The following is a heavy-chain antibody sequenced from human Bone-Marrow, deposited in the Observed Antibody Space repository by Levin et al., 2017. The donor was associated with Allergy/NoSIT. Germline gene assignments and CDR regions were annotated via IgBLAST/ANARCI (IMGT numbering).Heavy chain of an antibody. D-gene: IGHD2/OR15-2a*01. J-gene: IGHJ5*02. CDR3: ARDGIHCNAGCIAGHRWENYFDP. CDR1: GFTFSTYA. V-gene: IGHV3-30-3*01. Sequence: HSGGSLRLSCAASGFTFSTYAMHWVRQAPGRGLEWVAAIGYDGSNQYYADSVKGRFTISRDNSKNTVYLQMNSLRAEDMAVYYCARDGIHCNAGCIAGHRWENYFDPWGQGTLVTVSS. CDR2: IGYDGSNQ.